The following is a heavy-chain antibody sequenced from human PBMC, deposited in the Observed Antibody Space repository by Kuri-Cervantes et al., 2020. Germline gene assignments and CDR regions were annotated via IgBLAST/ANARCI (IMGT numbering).Heavy chain of an antibody. Sequence: ASVKVSCKASGYTFTGYYMHWVRQAPGQGLEWMGWINPNSGGTNYAQKFQGRVTMTRNTSISTAYMELSSLRSEDTAAYYCARAPGKYCSGGSCYSDWFDPWGQGTLVTVSS. CDR2: INPNSGGT. D-gene: IGHD2-15*01. CDR3: ARAPGKYCSGGSCYSDWFDP. J-gene: IGHJ5*02. CDR1: GYTFTGYY. V-gene: IGHV1-2*02.